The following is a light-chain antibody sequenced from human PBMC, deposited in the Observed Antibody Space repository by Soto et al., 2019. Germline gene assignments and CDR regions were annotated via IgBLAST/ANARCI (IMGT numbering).Light chain of an antibody. Sequence: DIQLTQSPSSLSASVGDSVTFTCRASQSIDTFVNWYQQKPGKAPSLLISAASTLQSGVPSRFSGSGSGTDFTLTISGLQPEDVATYYCQHCYSPPWTFGQGTKVDIK. CDR3: QHCYSPPWT. V-gene: IGKV1-39*01. CDR2: AAS. J-gene: IGKJ1*01. CDR1: QSIDTF.